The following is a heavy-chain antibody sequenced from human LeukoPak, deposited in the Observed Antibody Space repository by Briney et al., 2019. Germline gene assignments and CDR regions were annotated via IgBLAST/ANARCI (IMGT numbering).Heavy chain of an antibody. CDR3: ARDGGKYYDFWSGYRP. V-gene: IGHV3-20*04. D-gene: IGHD3-3*01. J-gene: IGHJ3*01. CDR2: ISWNGGNT. CDR1: EFTLDDYG. Sequence: PGGSLRLSCAASEFTLDDYGMSWVRQAPGKGLEWVSGISWNGGNTGYADSVKGRFTISRDNAKNSEYLQMNSLRVEDTALYYCARDGGKYYDFWSGYRPWGQGTMVIVSS.